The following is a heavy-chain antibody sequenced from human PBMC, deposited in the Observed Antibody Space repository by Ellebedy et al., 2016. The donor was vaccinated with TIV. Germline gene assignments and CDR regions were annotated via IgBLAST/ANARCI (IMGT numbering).Heavy chain of an antibody. D-gene: IGHD5-24*01. CDR3: ARGRRDGYTYFYYGLDV. V-gene: IGHV4-39*01. CDR1: GGSISSSSYY. Sequence: MPSETLSLTCTVSGGSISSSSYYWGWIRQPPGKGLEWIGSISYSGSTYYNPSLKSRITISLDTSKNQFSLKLSSVTAADTAMYYCARGRRDGYTYFYYGLDVWGQGATVTVSS. J-gene: IGHJ6*02. CDR2: ISYSGST.